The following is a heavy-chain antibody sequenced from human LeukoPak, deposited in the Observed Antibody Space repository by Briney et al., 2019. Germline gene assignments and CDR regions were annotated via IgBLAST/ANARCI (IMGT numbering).Heavy chain of an antibody. CDR2: INPNSGGT. Sequence: ASVKVSCTASGYTFTGYYMHWVRQAPGQGLEWMGWINPNSGGTNYAQKFQGRVTMTRDKSISTAYMELSRLRSDDTAVYYCARVLITMIVVDYFDYWGQGTLVTVSS. CDR3: ARVLITMIVVDYFDY. V-gene: IGHV1-2*02. CDR1: GYTFTGYY. D-gene: IGHD3-22*01. J-gene: IGHJ4*02.